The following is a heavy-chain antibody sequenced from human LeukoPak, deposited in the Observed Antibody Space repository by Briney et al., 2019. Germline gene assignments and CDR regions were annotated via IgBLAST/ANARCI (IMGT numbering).Heavy chain of an antibody. D-gene: IGHD2-21*01. CDR2: IYSSGTP. V-gene: IGHV3-53*01. J-gene: IGHJ4*02. CDR3: ARAPVVVGPGVFFES. Sequence: PGGSLRLSCAASGFTFSSYWMNWARQAPGKGLEWVSTIYSSGTPYYADSVKGRFIISRDKSKNTLFLQMNSLRADDTAVYFCARAPVVVGPGVFFESWGQGTLVTVSA. CDR1: GFTFSSYW.